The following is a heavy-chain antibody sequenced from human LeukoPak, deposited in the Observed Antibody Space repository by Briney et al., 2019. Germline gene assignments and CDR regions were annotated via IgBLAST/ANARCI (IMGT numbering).Heavy chain of an antibody. D-gene: IGHD1-26*01. V-gene: IGHV3-23*01. CDR1: GFTVSSNY. Sequence: GGSLRLSCAASGFTVSSNYMSWVRQAPGKGLEWVSAISGSGGSTYYADSVKGRFTISRDNSKNTLYPQMNSLRAEDTAVYYCAKGGSGSYGRFDYWGQGTLVTVSS. CDR3: AKGGSGSYGRFDY. CDR2: ISGSGGST. J-gene: IGHJ4*02.